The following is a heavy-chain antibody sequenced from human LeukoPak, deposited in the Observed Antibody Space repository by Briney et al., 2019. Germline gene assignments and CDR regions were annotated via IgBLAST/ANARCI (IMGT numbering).Heavy chain of an antibody. D-gene: IGHD3-22*01. J-gene: IGHJ3*02. CDR2: ISGSGGST. CDR3: AKETNYYDTYAFDI. CDR1: GFTFSNYA. V-gene: IGHV3-23*01. Sequence: PGGSLRLSCAAAGFTFSNYAMTWVRQAPGKGLEWVSSISGSGGSTYYADSVKGRFTISRDNSKNTLYLQMNSLRAEDTAVYYCAKETNYYDTYAFDIWGQGTMVTVSS.